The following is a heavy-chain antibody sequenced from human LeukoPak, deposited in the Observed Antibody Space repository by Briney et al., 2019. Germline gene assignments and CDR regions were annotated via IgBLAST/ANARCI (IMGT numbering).Heavy chain of an antibody. CDR2: VHYSGTT. CDR1: GGSISTSSYY. D-gene: IGHD1-14*01. V-gene: IGHV4-39*07. J-gene: IGHJ4*02. Sequence: SETLSLTCTVSGGSISTSSYYWGWIRQPPGKGLEWIGSVHYSGTTHYTPSLKSRVTISVDTSKNQFSLRLTSVTAADTAVYYCARSEPVGTTFDYWGQGTLVTVSS. CDR3: ARSEPVGTTFDY.